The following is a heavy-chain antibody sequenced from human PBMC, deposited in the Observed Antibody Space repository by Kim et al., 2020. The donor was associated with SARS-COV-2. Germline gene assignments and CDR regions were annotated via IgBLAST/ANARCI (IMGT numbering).Heavy chain of an antibody. J-gene: IGHJ6*02. CDR2: IYCGDSQT. Sequence: GESLKISCEGSGYRFTSYWIAWVRQMPGKGLEWMGIIYCGDSQTIYSPSFQGQVTISADKSINTAYLQWSSLKASDTARYYCARQEMTMVRGLMVYYYGMDVWGQGTTVTVSS. CDR1: GYRFTSYW. D-gene: IGHD3-10*01. CDR3: ARQEMTMVRGLMVYYYGMDV. V-gene: IGHV5-51*01.